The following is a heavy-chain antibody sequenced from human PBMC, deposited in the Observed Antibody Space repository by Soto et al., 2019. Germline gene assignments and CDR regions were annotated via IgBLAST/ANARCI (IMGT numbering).Heavy chain of an antibody. J-gene: IGHJ5*02. D-gene: IGHD1-26*01. CDR1: GYTFPSYY. CDR2: INPSGGST. CDR3: ARDLSGSYPRRDWFDP. Sequence: ASVKVSCRTSGYTFPSYYMHWVRQAPGHGLEWMGIINPSGGSTSDAQKFQGRVTMTRDTSTSTVYMELSSLRYEDTAVYYCARDLSGSYPRRDWFDPCGQGTLGSVSS. V-gene: IGHV1-46*01.